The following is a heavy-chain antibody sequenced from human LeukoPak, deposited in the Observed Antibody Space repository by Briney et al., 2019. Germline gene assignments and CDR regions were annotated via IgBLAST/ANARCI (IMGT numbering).Heavy chain of an antibody. Sequence: GGSLRLSCAASGFTLSSYAMHWVRQAPGKGLEWVAVISYDGSNKYYADSVKGRFTISRDNSKNTLYLQMNSLRAEDTAVYYCAREMVTATLLPIYYFDYWGQGTLVTVSS. V-gene: IGHV3-30*04. CDR3: AREMVTATLLPIYYFDY. D-gene: IGHD2-21*02. CDR2: ISYDGSNK. CDR1: GFTLSSYA. J-gene: IGHJ4*02.